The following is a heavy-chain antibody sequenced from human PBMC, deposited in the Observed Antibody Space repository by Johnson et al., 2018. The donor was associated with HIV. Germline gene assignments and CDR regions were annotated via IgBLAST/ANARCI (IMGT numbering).Heavy chain of an antibody. D-gene: IGHD3-10*01. J-gene: IGHJ3*02. CDR3: AKDRGQFGDGVPDAFDI. V-gene: IGHV3-23*01. Sequence: EVQLMESGGGLVQPGGSLRLSCAASGITFSNYGMSWVRQTPGRGPEWVSTISPSSVRTYHADSVNGRFTIFRDNSKNTLYLQMKSLRAEDTAVYYCAKDRGQFGDGVPDAFDIWGQGTMVTVSS. CDR2: ISPSSVRT. CDR1: GITFSNYG.